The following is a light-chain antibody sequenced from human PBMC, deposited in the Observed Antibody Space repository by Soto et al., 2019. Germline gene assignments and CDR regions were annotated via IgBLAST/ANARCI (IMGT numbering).Light chain of an antibody. CDR3: QQYNNWPQT. CDR1: QNVATN. CDR2: GAS. J-gene: IGKJ1*01. V-gene: IGKV3-15*01. Sequence: EAVLTQSPATLSVSPGEGATLSCRASQNVATNLAWYQQRPGQAPRLLIYGASKRAIGLPARFSGSGSGTEFTLTISSLQSEDFACYYCQQYNNWPQTFGQVTKVEIK.